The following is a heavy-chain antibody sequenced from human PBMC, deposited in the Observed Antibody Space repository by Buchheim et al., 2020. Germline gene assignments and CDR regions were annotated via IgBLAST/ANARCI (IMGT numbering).Heavy chain of an antibody. Sequence: QVQLVQSGTEVKNPGASVKVSCKASGYSFTTYYMHWVRQAPGQGLEWVGIIKSNGDITEYAGNFQGRVSMTRDTSTSTVYMELSSLRSEDTAVYYCARERPEGYYFDYWGQGTL. J-gene: IGHJ4*02. CDR1: GYSFTTYY. V-gene: IGHV1-46*01. CDR3: ARERPEGYYFDY. CDR2: IKSNGDIT.